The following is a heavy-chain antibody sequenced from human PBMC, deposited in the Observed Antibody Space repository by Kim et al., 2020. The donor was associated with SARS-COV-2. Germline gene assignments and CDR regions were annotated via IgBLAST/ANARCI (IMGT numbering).Heavy chain of an antibody. CDR3: VRYRYGSMADD. CDR2: VYYSGVT. Sequence: SETLSLTCSVSGASISSSTHYWGWIRQPPGKGLEWIGSVYYSGVTDYSPSLRSRLTMSVDTYKNQFSLRLSSVTGADTAMYYCVRYRYGSMADDWGQGTLVTVSS. J-gene: IGHJ4*02. D-gene: IGHD5-18*01. CDR1: GASISSSTHY. V-gene: IGHV4-39*01.